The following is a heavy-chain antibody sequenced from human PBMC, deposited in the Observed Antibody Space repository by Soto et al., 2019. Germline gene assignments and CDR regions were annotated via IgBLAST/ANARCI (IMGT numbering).Heavy chain of an antibody. J-gene: IGHJ6*03. CDR2: INHSGST. CDR3: ARGEITMVRGVIRYYYYYMDV. D-gene: IGHD3-10*01. V-gene: IGHV4-34*01. CDR1: GGSFSGYY. Sequence: SETLSLTCAVYGGSFSGYYWSWIRQPPGKGLEWIGEINHSGSTNYNPSLKSRVTISVDTSKNQFSLKPSSVTAADTAVYYCARGEITMVRGVIRYYYYYMDVWGKGTTVTVSS.